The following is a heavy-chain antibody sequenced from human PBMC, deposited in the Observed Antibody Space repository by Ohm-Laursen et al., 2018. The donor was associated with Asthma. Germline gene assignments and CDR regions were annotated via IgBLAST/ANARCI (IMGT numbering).Heavy chain of an antibody. CDR2: ISATGGST. Sequence: SLRLSCSASGLAFSTYFMSWVRQAPGKGLEWVSTISATGGSTYYADSVKGRFIISRDSSTNTLSLQMNSLRADDTAVYYCAKDRSDWLDRYAFDMWGQGTMVTVSA. V-gene: IGHV3-23*01. D-gene: IGHD3/OR15-3a*01. J-gene: IGHJ3*02. CDR1: GLAFSTYF. CDR3: AKDRSDWLDRYAFDM.